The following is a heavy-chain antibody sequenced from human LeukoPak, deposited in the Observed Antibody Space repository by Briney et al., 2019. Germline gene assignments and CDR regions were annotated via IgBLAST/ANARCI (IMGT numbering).Heavy chain of an antibody. V-gene: IGHV3-23*01. CDR2: ISGSGVTT. D-gene: IGHD3-10*01. CDR1: GFTFSSYA. J-gene: IGHJ4*02. CDR3: AKGRGGPYYFDY. Sequence: GGSLRLSCAASGFTFSSYAMTWVRQAPGKGLEWVSGISGSGVTTYYADSVKGRSTVSRDNSENKLFLQMNSLRAEDTAVYYCAKGRGGPYYFDYWGQGTLVTVSS.